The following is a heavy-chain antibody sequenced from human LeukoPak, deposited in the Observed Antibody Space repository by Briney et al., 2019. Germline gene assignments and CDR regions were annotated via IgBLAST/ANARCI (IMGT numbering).Heavy chain of an antibody. CDR3: AREYSSSSGSVSDY. J-gene: IGHJ4*02. D-gene: IGHD6-6*01. CDR1: GFTFSSYN. V-gene: IGHV3-48*02. CDR2: ITSSSSTI. Sequence: GGSLRPSCAASGFTFSSYNMNWVRQAPGKGLEWVSYITSSSSTIYYADSVKGRFTISRDNAKNSLYLQMYSLRDEDTAVYYCAREYSSSSGSVSDYWGQGTLVTVSS.